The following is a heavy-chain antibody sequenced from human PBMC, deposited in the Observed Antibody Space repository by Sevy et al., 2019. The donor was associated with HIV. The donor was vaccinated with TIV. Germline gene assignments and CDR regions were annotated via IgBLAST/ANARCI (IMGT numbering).Heavy chain of an antibody. Sequence: GGSLRLSCAASGFTFSSYSMNWVRQAPGKGLEWVSSISSSSSYIYYADSVQGRFTISRDNAKNSLYLQMNSLRAEDTAVYYCARDFWSDLNGQYYFVYWGQGTLVTVSS. CDR3: ARDFWSDLNGQYYFVY. D-gene: IGHD3-3*01. CDR1: GFTFSSYS. J-gene: IGHJ4*02. V-gene: IGHV3-21*01. CDR2: ISSSSSYI.